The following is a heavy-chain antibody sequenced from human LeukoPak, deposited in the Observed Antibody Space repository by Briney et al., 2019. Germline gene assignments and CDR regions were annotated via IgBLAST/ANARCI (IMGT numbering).Heavy chain of an antibody. Sequence: SETLSLTCAVSGGSISSSNWWSWVRQPPGKGLEWIGEIYHSGSTNYNPSLKSRVTISVDKSKNQFSLKLSSVTAADTAVYYCARVGSRIVVVIRSDAFDIWGRGTMVTVSS. D-gene: IGHD3-22*01. CDR2: IYHSGST. CDR1: GGSISSSNW. CDR3: ARVGSRIVVVIRSDAFDI. V-gene: IGHV4-4*02. J-gene: IGHJ3*02.